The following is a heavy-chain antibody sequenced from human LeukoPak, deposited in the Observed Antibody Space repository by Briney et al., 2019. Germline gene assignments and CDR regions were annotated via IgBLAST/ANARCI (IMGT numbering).Heavy chain of an antibody. D-gene: IGHD1-26*01. CDR2: IKQDGSEK. V-gene: IGHV3-7*01. CDR1: GFTFSSFW. J-gene: IGHJ4*02. CDR3: ARDPHSGSYPIDY. Sequence: GGSLRLSCAASGFTFSSFWMSWVRQAPGKGLEWVANIKQDGSEKYYVDSVKGRFTISRDNAKNSLYLQMNSLRAEDTAVYYCARDPHSGSYPIDYWGQGTLVTVSS.